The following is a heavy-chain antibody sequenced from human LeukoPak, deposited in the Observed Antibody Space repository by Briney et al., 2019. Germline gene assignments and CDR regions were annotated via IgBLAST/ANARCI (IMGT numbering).Heavy chain of an antibody. D-gene: IGHD5-24*01. J-gene: IGHJ4*02. CDR2: IWYDGSNK. V-gene: IGHV3-33*01. CDR1: GFTFSSYG. Sequence: GGSLRLSCAASGFTFSSYGMHWGREAPGKGLEWVAVIWYDGSNKYYADSVKGRFTISRDNSKNTLYLQMNSLRAEDTAVYYCARDGYNIYTFDYWGQGTLVTVSS. CDR3: ARDGYNIYTFDY.